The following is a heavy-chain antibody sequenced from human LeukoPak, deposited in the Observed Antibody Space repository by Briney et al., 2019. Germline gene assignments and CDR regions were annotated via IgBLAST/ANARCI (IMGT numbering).Heavy chain of an antibody. CDR1: GYTFTGYY. CDR2: INPNSGGT. Sequence: ASVKVSCKASGYTFTGYYMHWVRQAPGQGLEWMGWINPNSGGTNYAQKFQGRVTMTRDTSISTAYMELSRLRSEDTAVHYCARAPYSSSSLDTYYYYYYMDVWGKGTTVTVSS. V-gene: IGHV1-2*02. D-gene: IGHD6-6*01. CDR3: ARAPYSSSSLDTYYYYYYMDV. J-gene: IGHJ6*03.